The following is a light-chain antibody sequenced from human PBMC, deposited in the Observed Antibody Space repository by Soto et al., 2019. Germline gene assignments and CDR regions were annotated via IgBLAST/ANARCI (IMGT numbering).Light chain of an antibody. V-gene: IGKV3-15*01. Sequence: EIVMTQSPATLSVSPGERGTLSCRASKSVSSNLAWYQQKPGQAPRLLIYGASTRATGIPARFSGSESGTVFTLTISSLQSEDFAVYYCQQYNNWPMYTFGQGTKLEIK. J-gene: IGKJ2*01. CDR3: QQYNNWPMYT. CDR1: KSVSSN. CDR2: GAS.